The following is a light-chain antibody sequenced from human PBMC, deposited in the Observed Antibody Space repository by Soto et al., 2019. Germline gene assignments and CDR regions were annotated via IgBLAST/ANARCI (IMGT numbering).Light chain of an antibody. CDR1: QSVASH. Sequence: EIVLTQSPASLSLSPGERATLSCRASQSVASHLAWYQQKPGQAPRLLIYDATKRATGIPARFSDNGFGTYFALTISSLEPEDVAVYYCQQRSSVITFGQGPRLDIK. CDR2: DAT. CDR3: QQRSSVIT. J-gene: IGKJ5*01. V-gene: IGKV3-11*01.